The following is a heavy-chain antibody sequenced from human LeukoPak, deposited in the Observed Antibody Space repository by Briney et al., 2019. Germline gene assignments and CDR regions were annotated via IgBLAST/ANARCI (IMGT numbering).Heavy chain of an antibody. CDR2: TYYSGST. CDR3: ARGYSGYDWYFDY. CDR1: GVSISSYY. V-gene: IGHV4-59*08. Sequence: SETLSLTCTVSGVSISSYYWSWLRQPPGEGLEWVGYTYYSGSTNYNPSLKSRVTISVDTSKNQFSLKLSSVTAADTAVYYCARGYSGYDWYFDYWGQGTLVTVSS. D-gene: IGHD5-12*01. J-gene: IGHJ4*02.